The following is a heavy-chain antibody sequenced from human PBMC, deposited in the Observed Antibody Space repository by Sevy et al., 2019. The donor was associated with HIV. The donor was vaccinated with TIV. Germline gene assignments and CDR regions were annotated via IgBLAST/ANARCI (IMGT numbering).Heavy chain of an antibody. J-gene: IGHJ6*02. CDR1: GYTFTSYG. Sequence: ASVKVSYKASGYTFTSYGISWVRQAPGQGLEWMGWISAYNGNTNYAQKLQGRVTMTTDTSTSTAYMELRSLRSDDTAVYYCAKWFGELSRYYYYGMDVWGQGTTVTVSS. CDR2: ISAYNGNT. CDR3: AKWFGELSRYYYYGMDV. D-gene: IGHD3-10*01. V-gene: IGHV1-18*01.